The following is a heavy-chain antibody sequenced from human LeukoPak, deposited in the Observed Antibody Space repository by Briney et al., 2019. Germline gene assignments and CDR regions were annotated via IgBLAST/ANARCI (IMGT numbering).Heavy chain of an antibody. J-gene: IGHJ4*02. V-gene: IGHV3-21*01. Sequence: GGSLRVSCAASGFTFSSYSMNWVRQAPGKGLEWVSSITSSSSYMFYADSVEGRFTISRDNAKNSLYLQMNSLGAEDTAVYYCARDRTTVVGKPSYFDFWGQGTLVAVSS. CDR3: ARDRTTVVGKPSYFDF. D-gene: IGHD6-19*01. CDR2: ITSSSSYM. CDR1: GFTFSSYS.